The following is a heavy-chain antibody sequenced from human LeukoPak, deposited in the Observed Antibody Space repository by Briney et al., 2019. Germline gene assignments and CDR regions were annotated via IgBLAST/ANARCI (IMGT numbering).Heavy chain of an antibody. CDR1: GGSISSYY. Sequence: SETLSLTCTVSGGSISSYYWSWIRQPPGKGLEWIGYIYYSGSTNYNPSLKSRVTISVDTSKNQFSLKLSSVTAADTAVYYCARDGATKSRIAAAGSYYYYGMDVRGQGTTVTVSS. V-gene: IGHV4-59*01. CDR3: ARDGATKSRIAAAGSYYYYGMDV. CDR2: IYYSGST. D-gene: IGHD6-13*01. J-gene: IGHJ6*02.